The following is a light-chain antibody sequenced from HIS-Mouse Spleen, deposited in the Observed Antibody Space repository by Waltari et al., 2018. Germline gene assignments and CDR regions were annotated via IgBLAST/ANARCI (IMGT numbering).Light chain of an antibody. J-gene: IGLJ2*01. CDR3: CSYAGSYAV. V-gene: IGLV2-11*01. CDR2: DVS. Sequence: QSALTQPRSVSGSPGQPVTISCTGTSSDVGGYNYVSWYQQHPGKAHKLMIYDVSKRPSGVPDRFSGSKSGNTASLTISGLQAEDEADYYCCSYAGSYAVFGGGTKLTVL. CDR1: SSDVGGYNY.